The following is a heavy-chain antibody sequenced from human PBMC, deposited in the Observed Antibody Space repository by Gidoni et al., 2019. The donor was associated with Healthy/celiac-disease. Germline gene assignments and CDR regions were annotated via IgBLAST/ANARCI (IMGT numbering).Heavy chain of an antibody. V-gene: IGHV3-20*01. D-gene: IGHD3-10*01. Sequence: EVQLVESGGGVVRPGGAGRGSWEDSGLAFDDYGMGGVRQAPGKGLGWVSGINWHGGSTGYADSVKGRFTLSRDNAKNSLYLQMNSLRAEDTALYHCARANYYGSGNDYWGQGTLVTVSS. CDR3: ARANYYGSGNDY. J-gene: IGHJ4*02. CDR1: GLAFDDYG. CDR2: INWHGGST.